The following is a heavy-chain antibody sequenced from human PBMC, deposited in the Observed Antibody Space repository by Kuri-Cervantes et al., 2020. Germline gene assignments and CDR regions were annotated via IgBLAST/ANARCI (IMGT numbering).Heavy chain of an antibody. Sequence: GESLKISCVASGFTLNDHAMHWVRQAPGKALEYISAIGSHGANTYYADSVKGRFTISRDNSKNTLYLQMNSLRADDTAAYYCARAPYCGGDCSLDYGMDVWGQGTTVTVSS. CDR1: GFTLNDHA. CDR2: IGSHGANT. CDR3: ARAPYCGGDCSLDYGMDV. V-gene: IGHV3-64*02. D-gene: IGHD2-21*02. J-gene: IGHJ6*02.